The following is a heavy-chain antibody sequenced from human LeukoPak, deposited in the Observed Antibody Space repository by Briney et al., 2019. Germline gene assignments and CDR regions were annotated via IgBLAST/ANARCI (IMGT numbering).Heavy chain of an antibody. CDR1: GFTFSSYA. D-gene: IGHD6-25*01. CDR2: ISGSGGST. J-gene: IGHJ3*01. CDR3: VRAHVAAGLALDL. V-gene: IGHV3-23*01. Sequence: GGSLRLSCAAPGFTFSSYAMSWVRQAPGKGLEWVSAISGSGGSTYYADSVKGRFTISRENAKNSFYLQMNSLRVEDTAVYYCVRAHVAAGLALDLWGQGTMVTVSS.